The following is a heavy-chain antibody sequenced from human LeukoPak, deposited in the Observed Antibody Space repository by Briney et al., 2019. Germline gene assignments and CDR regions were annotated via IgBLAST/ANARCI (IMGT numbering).Heavy chain of an antibody. Sequence: GGSLRLSCAASGFTFSSYSMNWVRQAPGKGLEWVSSISTSGSYIYYADSLEGRFTISRDNSKNTLYLQMNSLRAEDTAVYYCARVQSGSFLRYFDYWGQGTLVTVSS. CDR1: GFTFSSYS. D-gene: IGHD1-26*01. J-gene: IGHJ4*02. CDR3: ARVQSGSFLRYFDY. CDR2: ISTSGSYI. V-gene: IGHV3-21*01.